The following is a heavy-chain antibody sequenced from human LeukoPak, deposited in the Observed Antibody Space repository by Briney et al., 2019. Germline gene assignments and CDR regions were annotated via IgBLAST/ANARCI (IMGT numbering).Heavy chain of an antibody. D-gene: IGHD6-19*01. CDR1: GYTFTSYG. CDR2: ISAYNGNT. CDR3: ARGLRYSSGWSASGMDV. J-gene: IGHJ6*03. Sequence: ASVKVSCKASGYTFTSYGITWVRQAPGQGLEWMGWISAYNGNTNYAQKLQGRVTMTTDTSTSTAYMELRSLRSDDTAVYYCARGLRYSSGWSASGMDVWGKGTTVTISS. V-gene: IGHV1-18*01.